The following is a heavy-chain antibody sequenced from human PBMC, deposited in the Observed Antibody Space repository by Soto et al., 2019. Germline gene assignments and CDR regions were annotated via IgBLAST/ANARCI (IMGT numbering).Heavy chain of an antibody. Sequence: ASVKVSCKASGGTFCSYAISWVRQAPGQGLEWMGWISAYNGNTNYAQKLQGRVTMTTETSTSTAYMELRSLRSDDTAVYYCARGIQLWYDDYWGQGTLVTVSS. D-gene: IGHD5-18*01. CDR2: ISAYNGNT. V-gene: IGHV1-18*01. J-gene: IGHJ4*02. CDR3: ARGIQLWYDDY. CDR1: GGTFCSYA.